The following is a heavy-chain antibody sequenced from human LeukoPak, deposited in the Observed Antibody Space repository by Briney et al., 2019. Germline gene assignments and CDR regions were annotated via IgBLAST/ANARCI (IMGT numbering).Heavy chain of an antibody. CDR2: ISAYDGNT. CDR3: ARMGDYHLVSFFDY. J-gene: IGHJ4*02. V-gene: IGHV1-18*01. D-gene: IGHD4/OR15-4a*01. CDR1: GYTFTSYG. Sequence: GASVKVSCKSSGYTFTSYGFSWVRQAPAQGLEWMGWISAYDGNTNYAQKPQGRVTMTTDTSTSTVYMELTSLRSDDTAVYYCARMGDYHLVSFFDYGGQGTLVTVSS.